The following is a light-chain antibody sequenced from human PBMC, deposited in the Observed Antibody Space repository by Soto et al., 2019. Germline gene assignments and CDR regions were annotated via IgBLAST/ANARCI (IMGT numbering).Light chain of an antibody. CDR3: TSPTPGSPYV. J-gene: IGLJ1*01. CDR2: MVS. CDR1: SSDVGNYNY. V-gene: IGLV2-14*01. Sequence: QSVLTQPASVSGSPGQSISISCTGTSSDVGNYNYVSWYQQYPGRVPKLLIYMVSNRPSGVYNRFSGSKSGNTASLAISGLQAEDEADYFRTSPTPGSPYVFGTGTKVTV.